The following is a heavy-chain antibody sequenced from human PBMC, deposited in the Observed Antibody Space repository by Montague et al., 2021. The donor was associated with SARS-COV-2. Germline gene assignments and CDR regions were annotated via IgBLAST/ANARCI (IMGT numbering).Heavy chain of an antibody. D-gene: IGHD5-18*01. Sequence: PALVKPTQTLTLTCTFSGFSLSTSGMCVSWIRQPPGKALEWLALIDWDDDKYYSTSLKTRLTISKDTSKNQVVLTMTNMDPVDTATYYCARMPVSGTAVDQYYYYYGMDVWGQGTTVTVSS. J-gene: IGHJ6*02. V-gene: IGHV2-70*01. CDR2: IDWDDDK. CDR3: ARMPVSGTAVDQYYYYYGMDV. CDR1: GFSLSTSGMC.